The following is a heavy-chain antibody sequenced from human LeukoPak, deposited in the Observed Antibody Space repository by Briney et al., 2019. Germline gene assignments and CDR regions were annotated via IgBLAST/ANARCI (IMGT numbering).Heavy chain of an antibody. J-gene: IGHJ5*02. V-gene: IGHV3-23*01. D-gene: IGHD3-16*01. CDR1: GLTLSSQG. Sequence: PGGSLRLSCAASGLTLSSQGMSWVRPPPGKGLDCVAGIVATGGTTFYADSRRGPFTVSTDNSQDIWFLQMNSLRAEDTAMYYCAKLNGPAVITFGGVTWFDPWGQGTLVTVSS. CDR2: IVATGGTT. CDR3: AKLNGPAVITFGGVTWFDP.